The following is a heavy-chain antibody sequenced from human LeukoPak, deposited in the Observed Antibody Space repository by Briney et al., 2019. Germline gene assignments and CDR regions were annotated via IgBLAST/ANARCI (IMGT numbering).Heavy chain of an antibody. CDR2: TRNKANSYAT. Sequence: PGGSLRLSCAASGFNFSGSAIHWVRQASGKGLEWVGRTRNKANSYATTYAASVKGRFSISRDNSKNTTYLQMNSLKTEDTAVYYCTTLNYVWGTYRPDYWGQGTLVTVSS. V-gene: IGHV3-73*01. CDR1: GFNFSGSA. CDR3: TTLNYVWGTYRPDY. D-gene: IGHD3-16*01. J-gene: IGHJ4*02.